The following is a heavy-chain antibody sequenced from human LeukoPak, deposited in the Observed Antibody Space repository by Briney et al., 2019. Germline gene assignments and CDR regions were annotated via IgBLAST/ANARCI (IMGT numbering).Heavy chain of an antibody. D-gene: IGHD3-3*01. V-gene: IGHV4-39*07. J-gene: IGHJ5*02. Sequence: PSETLSLTCTVSGGSISSSSYYWGRIRQPPGKGLEWIGEINHSGSTNYNPSLKSRVTISVDTSKNQFSLKLSSVTAADTAVYYCARAGITIFGVAKTNWFDPWGQGTLVTVSS. CDR2: INHSGST. CDR1: GGSISSSSYY. CDR3: ARAGITIFGVAKTNWFDP.